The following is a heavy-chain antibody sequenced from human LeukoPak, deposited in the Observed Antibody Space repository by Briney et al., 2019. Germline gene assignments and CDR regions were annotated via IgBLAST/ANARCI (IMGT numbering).Heavy chain of an antibody. J-gene: IGHJ2*01. V-gene: IGHV3-48*03. D-gene: IGHD2-15*01. CDR3: ARDPYFSGGSCQGGYWYFNL. Sequence: GGSLRLSCAASGFTFSGYEMNWVRQAPGKGLEWVSYISSSGSTIYYADSVKGRFTISRDNAKNSLYLQMNSLRAEDMVVSYCARDPYFSGGSCQGGYWYFNLWGRGNLVTVSS. CDR2: ISSSGSTI. CDR1: GFTFSGYE.